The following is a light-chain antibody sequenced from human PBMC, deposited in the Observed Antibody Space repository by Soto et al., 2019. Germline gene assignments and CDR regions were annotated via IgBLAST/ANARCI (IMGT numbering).Light chain of an antibody. Sequence: DIQMTQSPSSLSASVGDRVTITCRASQNINNYLTWYQQRPGKAPKLLIYAASSLQSGVPSRFSGSGSGTDFSLTISSLQPEDCATYYCQQSYSTPRTFGQGTKVEIK. CDR1: QNINNY. V-gene: IGKV1-39*01. J-gene: IGKJ1*01. CDR3: QQSYSTPRT. CDR2: AAS.